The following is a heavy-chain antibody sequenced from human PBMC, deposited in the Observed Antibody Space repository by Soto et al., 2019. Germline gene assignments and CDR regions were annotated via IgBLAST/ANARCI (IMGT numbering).Heavy chain of an antibody. V-gene: IGHV4-59*01. D-gene: IGHD6-13*01. Sequence: QVQLQESGPGLLKPSETLSLTCTVSGGSISSYFYIWVRQPPGKGLEWIGSVYYTGTTDYNPSLKSRVTISVDTSKTQFSLNLRSVTAADTAVHYCARDLAAVPRAFDYWGRGTLVTVSS. CDR2: VYYTGTT. CDR3: ARDLAAVPRAFDY. J-gene: IGHJ4*02. CDR1: GGSISSYF.